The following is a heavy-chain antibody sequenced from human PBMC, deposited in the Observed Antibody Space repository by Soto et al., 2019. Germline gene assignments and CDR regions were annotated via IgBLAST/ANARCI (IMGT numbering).Heavy chain of an antibody. CDR2: IYYSGST. D-gene: IGHD4-4*01. Sequence: SETLSLTCTVSGGSISSGDYYWSWIRQPPGKGLEWIGYIYYSGSTYYNPSLKSRVTISVDTSKNQFSLKLSSVTAADTAVYYCARDRDYTPRGFDPWGQGTLVTVSS. J-gene: IGHJ5*02. V-gene: IGHV4-30-4*01. CDR3: ARDRDYTPRGFDP. CDR1: GGSISSGDYY.